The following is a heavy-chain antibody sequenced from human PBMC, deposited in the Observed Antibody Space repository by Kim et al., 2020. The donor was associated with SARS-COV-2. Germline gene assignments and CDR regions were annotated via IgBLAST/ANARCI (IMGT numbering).Heavy chain of an antibody. CDR2: IYYSGST. CDR1: GGSISSGGYY. Sequence: TLSLTCTVSGGSISSGGYYWSWIRQHPGKGLEWIGYIYYSGSTYYNPSLKSRVTISVDTSKNQFSLKLSSVTAADTAVYYCARAHWRLVDYWGQGTLVTVSS. J-gene: IGHJ4*02. V-gene: IGHV4-31*03. CDR3: ARAHWRLVDY. D-gene: IGHD3-3*01.